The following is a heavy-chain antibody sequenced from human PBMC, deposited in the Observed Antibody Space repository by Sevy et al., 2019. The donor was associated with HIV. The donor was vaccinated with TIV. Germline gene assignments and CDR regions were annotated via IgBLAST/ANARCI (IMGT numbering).Heavy chain of an antibody. J-gene: IGHJ4*02. V-gene: IGHV3-23*01. CDR1: GFTFSSYA. CDR3: ARDISPSNYYGSGSYVY. Sequence: GGSLRLSCAASGFTFSSYAMSWVRQAPGKGLEWVSTISSSGVSTYYADSVKGRFTISRDNSKNTLHLQMNSLRAEDTAVYYCARDISPSNYYGSGSYVYWGQRTQVTVSS. D-gene: IGHD3-10*01. CDR2: ISSSGVST.